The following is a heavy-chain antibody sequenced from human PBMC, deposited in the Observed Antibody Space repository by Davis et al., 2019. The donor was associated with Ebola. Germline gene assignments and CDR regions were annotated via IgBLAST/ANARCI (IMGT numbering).Heavy chain of an antibody. CDR2: ISYDGSDI. D-gene: IGHD1-1*01. J-gene: IGHJ4*02. V-gene: IGHV3-30*04. CDR3: AREAYNAVFFDS. CDR1: GFTFSRNA. Sequence: GESLKISCAASGFTFSRNAMHWVRQAPGRGLEWVAVISYDGSDIHYTDSVKGRFTISRDNSKTTLYLQMNSLTVEDTGVYYCAREAYNAVFFDSWGQGTLVTVSS.